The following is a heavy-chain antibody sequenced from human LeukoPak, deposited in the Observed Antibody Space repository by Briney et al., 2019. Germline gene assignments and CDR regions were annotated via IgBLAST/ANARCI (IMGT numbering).Heavy chain of an antibody. D-gene: IGHD2-15*01. V-gene: IGHV4-34*01. CDR3: ARGGPVVVVAATHYFDY. J-gene: IGHJ4*02. CDR2: INHSGST. Sequence: SSETLSLTCAVYGGSFSGYYWSWIRQPPGKGLEWIGEINHSGSTNYNPSLKSRVTISVDTSKNQFSLKLSSVTAADTAVYYCARGGPVVVVAATHYFDYWGQGTLVTVSS. CDR1: GGSFSGYY.